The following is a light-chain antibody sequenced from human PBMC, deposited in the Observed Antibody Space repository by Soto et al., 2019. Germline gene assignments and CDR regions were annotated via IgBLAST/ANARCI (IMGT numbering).Light chain of an antibody. Sequence: QAALSQPRSVCASPGQAITISCTGTSSDVSGYNYVSWYQLHPGRAPKLMVYEVSNRPSGVSNRFSGSKSGNTASLTISGLQAEEEADYYCSSYTSSNDHVFGTGTKVTVL. J-gene: IGLJ1*01. CDR1: SSDVSGYNY. CDR3: SSYTSSNDHV. V-gene: IGLV2-14*01. CDR2: EVS.